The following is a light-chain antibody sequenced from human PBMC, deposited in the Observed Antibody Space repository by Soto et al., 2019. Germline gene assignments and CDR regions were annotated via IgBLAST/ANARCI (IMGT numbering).Light chain of an antibody. J-gene: IGKJ1*01. CDR1: QSVSNSF. V-gene: IGKV3-20*01. CDR2: GAS. Sequence: EIVLTQSPGTLSLSPGERATLSCRASQSVSNSFLAWYQQKPGQAPRLLIYGASNRATGIPDRFSGSGSGTDFTLNISRLEPEDFAVYYCQQYVTSPWAFGQGTKVEIE. CDR3: QQYVTSPWA.